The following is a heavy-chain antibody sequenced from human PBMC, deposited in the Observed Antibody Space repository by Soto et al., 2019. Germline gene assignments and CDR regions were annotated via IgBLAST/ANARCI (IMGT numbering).Heavy chain of an antibody. J-gene: IGHJ4*02. V-gene: IGHV3-53*01. CDR2: IYSGGST. CDR3: ARVGISRSYFDY. D-gene: IGHD2-21*01. CDR1: GFTVSSNY. Sequence: GGSLRLSCAASGFTVSSNYMSWVRQAPGKGLEWVSVIYSGGSTYYADSVKGRFTIPRDNSKNTLYLQMNSLRAEDTAVYYCARVGISRSYFDYWGQGTLVTVSS.